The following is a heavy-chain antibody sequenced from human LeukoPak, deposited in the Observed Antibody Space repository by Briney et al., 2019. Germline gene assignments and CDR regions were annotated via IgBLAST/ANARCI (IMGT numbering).Heavy chain of an antibody. Sequence: GGSLRLSCAASGFTFSSYEMNWVRQAPGKGLEWVSYISSSGSTIYYADSVKGRFTISRDNSKNTLYLQMNSLRAEDTAVYYCAKDYGDYATRYFDYWGQGTLVTVSS. CDR1: GFTFSSYE. CDR3: AKDYGDYATRYFDY. CDR2: ISSSGSTI. J-gene: IGHJ4*02. D-gene: IGHD4-17*01. V-gene: IGHV3-48*03.